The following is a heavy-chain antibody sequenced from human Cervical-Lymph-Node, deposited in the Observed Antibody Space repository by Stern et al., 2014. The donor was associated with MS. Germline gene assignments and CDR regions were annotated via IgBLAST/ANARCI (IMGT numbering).Heavy chain of an antibody. J-gene: IGHJ5*02. D-gene: IGHD6-19*01. Sequence: VQLVESGPGPVKPSETLSLTCNVSRGSMISYYWSWIRQSPGKGLEWIGQIFYSGTTTYNPSLTSRVTISIDTSTRQFSLRLSSVTAADTAVYYCARGSGATNWLDPWGHGTLVTVSS. V-gene: IGHV4-59*01. CDR3: ARGSGATNWLDP. CDR2: IFYSGTT. CDR1: RGSMISYY.